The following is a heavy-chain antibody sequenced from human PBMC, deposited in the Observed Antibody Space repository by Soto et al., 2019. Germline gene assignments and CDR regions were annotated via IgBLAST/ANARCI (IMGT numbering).Heavy chain of an antibody. J-gene: IGHJ4*02. CDR1: GGSFSGYY. CDR3: ALLTSPRSIRL. CDR2: INHSGST. D-gene: IGHD5-12*01. Sequence: SETLSLTCAVYGGSFSGYYWSWIRQPPGKGLEWIGEINHSGSTNYNPSLKSRVTISVDTSKNQFSLKLSSVTAADTAVYYCALLTSPRSIRLWGQGTLVTVSS. V-gene: IGHV4-34*01.